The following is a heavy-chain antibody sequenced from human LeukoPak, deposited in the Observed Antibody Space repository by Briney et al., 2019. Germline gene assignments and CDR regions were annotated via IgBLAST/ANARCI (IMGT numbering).Heavy chain of an antibody. CDR2: IGATGVDT. D-gene: IGHD3-22*01. Sequence: GGSLRLSCAASGFTFSNYGMSWVRQAPGKGLEEVSLIGATGVDTYYADSVKGRFTISRDNSKNTLYLQMNSLRAEDTAVYYCAKQRTYKNGYYDYWGQGTLVTVSS. CDR1: GFTFSNYG. V-gene: IGHV3-23*01. CDR3: AKQRTYKNGYYDY. J-gene: IGHJ4*02.